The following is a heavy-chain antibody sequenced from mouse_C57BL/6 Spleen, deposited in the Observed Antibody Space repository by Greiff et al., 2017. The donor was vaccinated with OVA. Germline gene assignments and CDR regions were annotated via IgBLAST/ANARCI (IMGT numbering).Heavy chain of an antibody. J-gene: IGHJ4*01. CDR3: AKLYYDYDEGYAMDY. D-gene: IGHD2-4*01. CDR2: IYPGDGDT. CDR1: GNAFSSSW. V-gene: IGHV1-82*01. Sequence: VQLQQSGPELVKPGASVKISCKASGNAFSSSWMNWVKQRPGKGLEWIGRIYPGDGDTNYNGKFKGKATLTADKSSSTAYMQLSSLTSEDAAVYFCAKLYYDYDEGYAMDYWGQGTSVTVSS.